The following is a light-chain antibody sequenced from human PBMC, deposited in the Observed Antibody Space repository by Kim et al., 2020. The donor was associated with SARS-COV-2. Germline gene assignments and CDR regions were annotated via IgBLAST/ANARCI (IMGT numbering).Light chain of an antibody. J-gene: IGKJ4*01. Sequence: SPGENVTLSCRASQSVRNNLAWYQHKPGQAPRLLLYSASTRATDIPARFSGSGSGTEFTLTISSLQSEDFAVYYCQQYDNWPPVTFGGGTKVDIK. CDR2: SAS. V-gene: IGKV3-15*01. CDR1: QSVRNN. CDR3: QQYDNWPPVT.